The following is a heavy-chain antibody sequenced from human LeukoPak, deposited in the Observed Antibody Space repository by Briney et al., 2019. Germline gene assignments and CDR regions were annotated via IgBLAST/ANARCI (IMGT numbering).Heavy chain of an antibody. CDR1: GGPFSSYA. J-gene: IGHJ4*02. D-gene: IGHD4-17*01. V-gene: IGHV1-69*04. CDR3: ARDPEIYGDYVYFDY. CDR2: IIPIFGIA. Sequence: SVKVSCKASGGPFSSYAISWVRQAPGQGLEWMGRIIPIFGIANYAQKFQGRVTITADKSTSTAYMELSSLRSEDTAVYYCARDPEIYGDYVYFDYWGQGTLVTVSS.